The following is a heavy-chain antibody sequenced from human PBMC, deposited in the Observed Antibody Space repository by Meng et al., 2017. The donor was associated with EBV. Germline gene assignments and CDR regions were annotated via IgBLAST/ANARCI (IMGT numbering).Heavy chain of an antibody. V-gene: IGHV1-3*01. Sequence: VPLVQSGAEVKKPGASVKVSCKASGYTFTSYAMHWVRQAPGQRLEWMGWINAGNGNTKYSQKFQGRVTITRDTSASTAYMELSSLRSEDTAVYYCARSGVTIFGVVIPTYYFDYWGQGTLVTVSS. CDR3: ARSGVTIFGVVIPTYYFDY. D-gene: IGHD3-3*01. J-gene: IGHJ4*02. CDR2: INAGNGNT. CDR1: GYTFTSYA.